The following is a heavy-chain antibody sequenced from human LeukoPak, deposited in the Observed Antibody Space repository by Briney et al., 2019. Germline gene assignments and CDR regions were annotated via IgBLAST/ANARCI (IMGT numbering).Heavy chain of an antibody. J-gene: IGHJ5*02. CDR2: INHSGRT. CDR3: ARLPLASGRDFWSGYSGSGSLP. CDR1: GESFSGYY. Sequence: PSETLSLTCTVYGESFSGYYWSWIRQSPGKGLEWIGEINHSGRTNYNPSLKSRVTISLDTSKKQYSLNLISVTAADTAVYYCARLPLASGRDFWSGYSGSGSLPWGQGTPVTVSS. V-gene: IGHV4-34*01. D-gene: IGHD3-3*01.